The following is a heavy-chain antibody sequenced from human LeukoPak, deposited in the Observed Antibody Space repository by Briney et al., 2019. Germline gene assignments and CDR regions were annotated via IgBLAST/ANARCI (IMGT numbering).Heavy chain of an antibody. CDR2: MGSSGTNG. CDR1: GFTFSSYW. D-gene: IGHD3-3*02. Sequence: GGSLRLSCAASGFTFSSYWMNWVRQAPGKGLEWVSSMGSSGTNGYYADSVKGRFIISRDNAKNSLFLQMNSLRAEDSALYYCVRELGAPAAGAFDIWGQGTLVTVSS. CDR3: VRELGAPAAGAFDI. V-gene: IGHV3-21*01. J-gene: IGHJ3*02.